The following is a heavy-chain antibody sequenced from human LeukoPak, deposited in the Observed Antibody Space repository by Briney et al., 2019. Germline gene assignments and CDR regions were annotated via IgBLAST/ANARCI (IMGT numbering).Heavy chain of an antibody. CDR3: ARKSAVAGFPSDY. Sequence: ASVKVSCKPSGYTYTSHGISWVRQAPGQGLEWLGWISASNGNTNYAQKFQGRFTLTTDTSTSTAYMELRSLRSDDTAVYYCARKSAVAGFPSDYWGQGTLVTVSS. CDR1: GYTYTSHG. V-gene: IGHV1-18*01. J-gene: IGHJ4*02. D-gene: IGHD6-19*01. CDR2: ISASNGNT.